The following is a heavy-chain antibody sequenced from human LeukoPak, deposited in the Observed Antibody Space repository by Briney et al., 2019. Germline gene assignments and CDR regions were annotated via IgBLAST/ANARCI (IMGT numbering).Heavy chain of an antibody. J-gene: IGHJ3*01. CDR2: ISGSGGRT. V-gene: IGHV3-23*01. Sequence: TGGSLRLSCAASGFTFSSYAMSWVRQAPGKGLEWVSAISGSGGRTYYADSVRGRFTISRDNSKNTLYLQMNSPRAEDRAAYYCAKDRLQSGSGSYYHDAFDFWGQGTMVTVSS. D-gene: IGHD3-10*01. CDR3: AKDRLQSGSGSYYHDAFDF. CDR1: GFTFSSYA.